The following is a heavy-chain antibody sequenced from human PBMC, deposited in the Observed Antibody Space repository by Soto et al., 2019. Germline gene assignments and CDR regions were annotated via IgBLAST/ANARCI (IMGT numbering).Heavy chain of an antibody. V-gene: IGHV4-39*01. Sequence: QLQLQESGPGLVKPSETLSLTCTVSGGSISSSSYYWGWIRQPPGKGLEWIGSIYYSGSTYYHPSLRSRGTISVDTSKNQFSLKVSTVTAADTDVYYCERPGIDRSGWDGEDYWGKGTLVTASS. CDR2: IYYSGST. CDR1: GGSISSSSYY. D-gene: IGHD6-19*01. CDR3: ERPGIDRSGWDGEDY. J-gene: IGHJ4*02.